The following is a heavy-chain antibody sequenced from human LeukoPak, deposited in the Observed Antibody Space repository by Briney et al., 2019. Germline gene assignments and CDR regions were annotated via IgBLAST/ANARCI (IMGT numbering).Heavy chain of an antibody. V-gene: IGHV3-23*01. Sequence: GGSLRLSCAASGFTFIKHAMSWVRQAPGKGLEGVSGISVTGSSPYYADSVKGRFTIARDNSKNTLYLQMDSLRVEDTAVYYCLKEGDGYNLENYWGQGALVIVSS. J-gene: IGHJ4*02. CDR1: GFTFIKHA. CDR2: ISVTGSSP. D-gene: IGHD5-24*01. CDR3: LKEGDGYNLENY.